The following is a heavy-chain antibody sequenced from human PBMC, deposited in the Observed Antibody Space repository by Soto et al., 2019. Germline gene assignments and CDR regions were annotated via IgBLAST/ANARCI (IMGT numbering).Heavy chain of an antibody. D-gene: IGHD5-12*01. CDR3: AHFNGYEEFEY. CDR2: IYWNDDK. V-gene: IGHV2-5*01. Sequence: SGPTLVNPTQTLTLTCTLSGFSLSTSGVGVGWIRQPPGKALEWLAVIYWNDDKRYSPSLKSRLTITKGTSDNQVVLTMTNVDPVDTASYYCAHFNGYEEFEYWGQGTLVTVS. CDR1: GFSLSTSGVG. J-gene: IGHJ4*02.